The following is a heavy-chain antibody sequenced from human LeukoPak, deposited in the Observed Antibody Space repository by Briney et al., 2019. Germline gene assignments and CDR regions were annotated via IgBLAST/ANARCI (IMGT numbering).Heavy chain of an antibody. Sequence: SETLSLTCTVSGGSVRSNNSYWGWIRQPPGRGLEWIGSIFYTGRTYYNPSLKSRVTISVDTSKNQFSLKLSSVTAADTAVYYCARTGAGYYYYYMDVWGKGTTVTVSS. CDR2: IFYTGRT. CDR3: ARTGAGYYYYYMDV. CDR1: GGSVRSNNSY. V-gene: IGHV4-39*07. D-gene: IGHD1-26*01. J-gene: IGHJ6*03.